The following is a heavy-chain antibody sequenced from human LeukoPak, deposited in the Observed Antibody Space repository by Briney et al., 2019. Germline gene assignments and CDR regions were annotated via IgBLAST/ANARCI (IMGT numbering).Heavy chain of an antibody. D-gene: IGHD6-19*01. J-gene: IGHJ4*02. V-gene: IGHV1-69*04. Sequence: SVKVSCKASGGTFSSYAISWVRQAPGQGIEWMGRIIPILGIANYAQKFQGRVTITADKSTGTAYMELSSLRSEDTAVYYCARDREQWLPDYWGQGTLVTVSS. CDR3: ARDREQWLPDY. CDR2: IIPILGIA. CDR1: GGTFSSYA.